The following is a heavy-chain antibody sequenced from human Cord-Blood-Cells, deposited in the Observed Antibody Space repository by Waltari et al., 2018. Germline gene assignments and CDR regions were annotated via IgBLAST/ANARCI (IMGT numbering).Heavy chain of an antibody. V-gene: IGHV3-49*04. CDR2: IRSKAYGGTT. CDR1: GFTFGDYA. CDR3: TRQVGDPNY. D-gene: IGHD1-26*01. J-gene: IGHJ4*02. Sequence: EVQLVASGGGLVQPGRSLSLSCTASGFTFGDYAMSWVRQAPGKGLEWVGFIRSKAYGGTTEYAASVKGRFTISRDDSKSIAYLQMNSLKTEDTAVYYCTRQVGDPNYWGQGTLVTVSS.